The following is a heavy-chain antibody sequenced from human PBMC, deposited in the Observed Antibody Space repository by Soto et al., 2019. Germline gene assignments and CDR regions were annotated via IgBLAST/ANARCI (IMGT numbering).Heavy chain of an antibody. CDR2: IYYSGST. V-gene: IGHV4-31*03. CDR1: GGSISSGGYY. D-gene: IGHD6-13*01. J-gene: IGHJ4*01. CDR3: VSLTAAASYYFDY. Sequence: PSETLSLTCTVSGGSISSGGYYWSWIRQHPGKGLEWIGYIYYSGSTYYNPSLKSRVTISVDTSKNQFSLKLSSVTAADTAVYYCVSLTAAASYYFDYWGHGTLVTVSS.